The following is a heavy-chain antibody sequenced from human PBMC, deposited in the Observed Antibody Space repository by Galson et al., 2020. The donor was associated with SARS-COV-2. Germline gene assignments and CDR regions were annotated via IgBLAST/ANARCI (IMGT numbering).Heavy chain of an antibody. CDR3: ASAFYYDSSGYYYDY. D-gene: IGHD3-22*01. Sequence: ASVKVSRKASGYTLTSYGISWVRQAPGQGLEWMGWISAYNGNTNYAQKLQGRVTMTTDTSTSTAYMELRSLRSDDTAVYYCASAFYYDSSGYYYDYWGQGTLVTVSS. CDR1: GYTLTSYG. CDR2: ISAYNGNT. V-gene: IGHV1-18*01. J-gene: IGHJ4*02.